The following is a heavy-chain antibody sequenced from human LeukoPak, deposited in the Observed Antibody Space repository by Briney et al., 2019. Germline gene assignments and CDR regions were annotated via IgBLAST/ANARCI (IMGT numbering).Heavy chain of an antibody. V-gene: IGHV3-48*03. CDR2: ISSSGSTI. D-gene: IGHD6-19*01. Sequence: GGSLRLSCAASGFTFSSYEMNWVRQAPGKGLEWVSYISSSGSTIYYADSVKGRFTISRDNAKNSLYLQMNSLRAEDTAVYYCARDLGSIAVAGLDAFDIWGQGTMVTVSS. CDR1: GFTFSSYE. CDR3: ARDLGSIAVAGLDAFDI. J-gene: IGHJ3*02.